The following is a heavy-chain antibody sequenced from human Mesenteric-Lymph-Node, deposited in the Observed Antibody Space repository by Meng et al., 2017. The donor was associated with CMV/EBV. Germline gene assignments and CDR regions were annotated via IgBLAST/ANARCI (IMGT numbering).Heavy chain of an antibody. D-gene: IGHD2-2*01. CDR2: INSDGSST. J-gene: IGHJ6*02. V-gene: IGHV3-74*01. Sequence: GESLKISCAASGFTFSSYWMSWVRQAPGKGLVWVSRINSDGSSTSYADSVKGRFTISRDNDKNTMYLQMNSLRAEDTAVYYCARVVPAATDYYYYYGMDVWGQGTTVTVSS. CDR3: ARVVPAATDYYYYYGMDV. CDR1: GFTFSSYW.